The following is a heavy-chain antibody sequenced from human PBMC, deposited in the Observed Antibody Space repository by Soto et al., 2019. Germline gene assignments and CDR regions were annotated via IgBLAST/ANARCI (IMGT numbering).Heavy chain of an antibody. Sequence: GGSLRLSCEASGFIFSSYDMTWVRQAPGKGLEWVSGISDSGRNTYYADSVKGRFTISRDNSKNTLYLQMNSLRAEDTAIYYCSKVSAVAGKYDAFDIWRQGTMVTVSS. CDR1: GFIFSSYD. J-gene: IGHJ3*02. D-gene: IGHD6-19*01. CDR3: SKVSAVAGKYDAFDI. V-gene: IGHV3-23*01. CDR2: ISDSGRNT.